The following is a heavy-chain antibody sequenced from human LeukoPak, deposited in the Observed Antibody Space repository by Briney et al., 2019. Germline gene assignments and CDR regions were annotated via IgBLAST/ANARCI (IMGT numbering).Heavy chain of an antibody. CDR2: INHSGST. CDR1: GGSFSGYY. V-gene: IGHV4-34*01. J-gene: IGHJ4*02. CDR3: ARFSQYYDSGAHYLDY. D-gene: IGHD3-22*01. Sequence: PSETLSLTCAVYGGSFSGYYWSWIRQPPGKGLEWIGEINHSGSTNYNPSLKSRVTISVDTSKNQFSLKLSSVTAADTAVYYCARFSQYYDSGAHYLDYWGQGTLVTVSS.